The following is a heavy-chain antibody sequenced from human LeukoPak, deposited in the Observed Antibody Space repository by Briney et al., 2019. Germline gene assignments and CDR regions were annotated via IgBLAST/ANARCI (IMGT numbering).Heavy chain of an antibody. D-gene: IGHD7-27*01. CDR3: AKDGNWARFED. Sequence: GGSLRLSCAASGFTFSSYEMNWVRQAPGKGLEWVSYISSSGSTIYYADSVKGRFTISRDNSKNMVWLQINSPTAEDTATYYCAKDGNWARFEDWGQGTLVTVSS. CDR2: ISSSGSTI. J-gene: IGHJ4*02. V-gene: IGHV3-48*03. CDR1: GFTFSSYE.